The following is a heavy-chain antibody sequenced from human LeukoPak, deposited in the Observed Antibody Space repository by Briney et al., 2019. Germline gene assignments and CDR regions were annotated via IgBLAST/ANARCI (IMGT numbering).Heavy chain of an antibody. Sequence: TSETLSLTCTVSGGSISSYYWSWIRQPAGKGLEWIGRIYTSGSTNYNPSLKSRVTMSVDTSKNQFFLRLSSVTAADTAVYYCARGGRFGELLYRYYFDYWGQGTLVTVSS. V-gene: IGHV4-4*07. D-gene: IGHD3-10*01. CDR3: ARGGRFGELLYRYYFDY. J-gene: IGHJ4*02. CDR1: GGSISSYY. CDR2: IYTSGST.